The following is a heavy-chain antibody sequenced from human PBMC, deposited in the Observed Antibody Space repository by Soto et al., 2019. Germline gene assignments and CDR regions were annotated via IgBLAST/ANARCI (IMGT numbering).Heavy chain of an antibody. V-gene: IGHV1-2*02. J-gene: IGHJ4*02. CDR1: GYTFTGYF. CDR2: INPRSGDT. D-gene: IGHD1-26*01. Sequence: WASVKVSCKASGYTFTGYFIHWVRQAPGQGLEWMGWINPRSGDTNYAQNFQGRVTMTRDTSITTAYMELSTLRSEDTAVYYCAKGWEGIMGDRYWGQGTLVTVSS. CDR3: AKGWEGIMGDRY.